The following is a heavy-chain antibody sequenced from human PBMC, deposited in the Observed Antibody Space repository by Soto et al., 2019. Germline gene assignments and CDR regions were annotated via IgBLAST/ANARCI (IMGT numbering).Heavy chain of an antibody. CDR1: GFPFSIYA. J-gene: IGHJ5*02. D-gene: IGHD3-10*01. V-gene: IGHV3-23*01. CDR2: ISGSGGST. CDR3: ASPIWFGELSTFDP. Sequence: LRLSCAASGFPFSIYAMRWVRQAPGKGLEWVSAISGSGGSTYYADSVKGRFTISRDNSKNTLYLQMNSLRAEDTAVYYCASPIWFGELSTFDPWGQGTLVTVSS.